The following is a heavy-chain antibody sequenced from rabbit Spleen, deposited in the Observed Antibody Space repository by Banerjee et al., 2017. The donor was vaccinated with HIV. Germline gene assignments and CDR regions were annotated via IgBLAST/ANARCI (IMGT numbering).Heavy chain of an antibody. Sequence: QQQLEESGGGLVKPGGTLTLTCIASGVSFSGSSYMCWVRQAPGKGLEWIACIDSGSSGFTYFASWAKGRFTISKTSSTTVTLQMTSLTAADTATYFCARSTYGYDDYADLYYAAIDLWGQGTLVTVS. J-gene: IGHJ3*01. CDR2: IDSGSSGFT. CDR1: GVSFSGSSY. D-gene: IGHD6-1*01. V-gene: IGHV1S45*01. CDR3: ARSTYGYDDYADLYYAAIDL.